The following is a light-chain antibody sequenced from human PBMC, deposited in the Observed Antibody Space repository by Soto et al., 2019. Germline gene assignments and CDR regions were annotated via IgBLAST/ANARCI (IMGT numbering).Light chain of an antibody. Sequence: EIVLTQSPATLSLSPGERATLSCRASQSIGLAIAWYQHKPGQAPRLLIFDASQRATGIPARFMGSGSGTDFTLSISSLQSDDFALYYCQQYNDWPPITFGGGTKVEIK. CDR2: DAS. CDR1: QSIGLA. V-gene: IGKV3-11*01. CDR3: QQYNDWPPIT. J-gene: IGKJ4*01.